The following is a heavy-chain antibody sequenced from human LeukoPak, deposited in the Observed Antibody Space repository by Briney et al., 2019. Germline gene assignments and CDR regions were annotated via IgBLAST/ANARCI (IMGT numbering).Heavy chain of an antibody. D-gene: IGHD6-13*01. CDR3: AREEGKQQMEAFDY. CDR1: GFTFRSYW. V-gene: IGHV3-7*01. Sequence: GGSLRLSCAASGFTFRSYWMSWVRQAPGKGLEWVANINQGGSVQYYMDSVKGRFTISRDDAKNSLYVQMNSLRDEDTAVYYCAREEGKQQMEAFDYWGQGTLVTVSS. CDR2: INQGGSVQ. J-gene: IGHJ4*02.